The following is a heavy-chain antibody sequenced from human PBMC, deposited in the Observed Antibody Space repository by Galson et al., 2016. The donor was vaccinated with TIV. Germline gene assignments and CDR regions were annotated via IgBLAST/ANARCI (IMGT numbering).Heavy chain of an antibody. V-gene: IGHV3-66*02. D-gene: IGHD2-21*01. CDR1: TFNIKDNY. CDR3: ARDRRHCGNECFLYYYYGMDV. CDR2: ISSGGTT. J-gene: IGHJ6*02. Sequence: SLRLSCAAPTFNIKDNYMTWVRQAPGKGLEWVSIISSGGTTNYADSVKGRFTIGRGESKNTLYLEMNNLRLEDTAVYYCARDRRHCGNECFLYYYYGMDVWGRGTTVTVSS.